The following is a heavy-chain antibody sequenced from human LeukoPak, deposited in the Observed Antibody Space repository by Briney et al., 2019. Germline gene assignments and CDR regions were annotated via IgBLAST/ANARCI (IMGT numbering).Heavy chain of an antibody. CDR1: GFTSSSSW. Sequence: GGSLRLSCAASGFTSSSSWMSWVRQAPGKGLEWVANIKQDGSEKYYVDSVKGRFTISRDNAKNSLYLQMNSLRAEDTAVYYCATYSSWSDFDYWGQGTLVTVSS. J-gene: IGHJ4*02. CDR2: IKQDGSEK. CDR3: ATYSSWSDFDY. V-gene: IGHV3-7*01. D-gene: IGHD6-13*01.